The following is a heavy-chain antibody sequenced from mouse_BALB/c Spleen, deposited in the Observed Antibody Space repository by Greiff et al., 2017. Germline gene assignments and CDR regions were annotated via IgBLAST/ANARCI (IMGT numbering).Heavy chain of an antibody. CDR1: GYTFTSYW. CDR2: INPSTGYT. J-gene: IGHJ3*01. Sequence: QVQLQQSGAELAKPGASVKMSCKASGYTFTSYWMHWVKQRPGQGLEWIGYINPSTGYTEYNQKFKDKATLTADKSSSTAYMQLSSLTSEDSAVYYCARGAYGNYGAYWGQGTLVTVSA. V-gene: IGHV1-7*01. CDR3: ARGAYGNYGAY. D-gene: IGHD2-1*01.